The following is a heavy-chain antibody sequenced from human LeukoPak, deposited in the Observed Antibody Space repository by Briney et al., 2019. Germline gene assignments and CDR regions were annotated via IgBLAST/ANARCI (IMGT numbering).Heavy chain of an antibody. J-gene: IGHJ4*02. D-gene: IGHD3-22*01. V-gene: IGHV3-33*01. CDR1: GFTFSSYG. Sequence: PGGSLRLSCAASGFTFSSYGMHWVRQAPGKGLEWVAVIWYDGSNKYYADSVKGRFTISRDNSKNTLYLQMNSLRAEDTAVYYCARDAIVVDMGFDYWGQGTLVTVSS. CDR3: ARDAIVVDMGFDY. CDR2: IWYDGSNK.